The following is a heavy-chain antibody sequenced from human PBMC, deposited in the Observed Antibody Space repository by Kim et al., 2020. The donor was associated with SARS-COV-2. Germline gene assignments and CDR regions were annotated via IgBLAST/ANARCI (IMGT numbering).Heavy chain of an antibody. D-gene: IGHD5-18*01. J-gene: IGHJ6*02. CDR2: IDPSDSYT. Sequence: GESLKISCKGSGYSFTSYWISWVRQMPGKGLEWMGRIDPSDSYTNYSPSFQGHVTISADKSISTAYLQWSSLKASDTAMYYCARSYSLKGYYYYGMDVWGQGTTVTVSS. V-gene: IGHV5-10-1*01. CDR3: ARSYSLKGYYYYGMDV. CDR1: GYSFTSYW.